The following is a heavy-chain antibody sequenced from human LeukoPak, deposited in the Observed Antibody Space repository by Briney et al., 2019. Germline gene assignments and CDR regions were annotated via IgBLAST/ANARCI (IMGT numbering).Heavy chain of an antibody. J-gene: IGHJ4*02. CDR1: GYTFTSSG. CDR3: ARSVVNYYGSGGQLDY. CDR2: ISAYNGNT. D-gene: IGHD3-10*01. Sequence: ASVKGSCKASGYTFTSSGISWVRQAPGQGLEWMGWISAYNGNTNYAQKLQGRVTMTTDTSTSTAYMELRSLRSDDTAVYYCARSVVNYYGSGGQLDYWGQGTLVTVSS. V-gene: IGHV1-18*01.